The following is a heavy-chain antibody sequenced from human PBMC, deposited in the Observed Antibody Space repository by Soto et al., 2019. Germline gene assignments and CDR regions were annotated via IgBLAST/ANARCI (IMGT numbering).Heavy chain of an antibody. CDR3: ARVKQEYSSSSRYFDH. V-gene: IGHV4-31*03. CDR2: IYYSGST. CDR1: GGSISSGGYY. D-gene: IGHD6-6*01. Sequence: SETLSLTCTVSGGSISSGGYYWSWIRQHPGKGLEWIGYIYYSGSTYYNPSLKSRVTISVDTSKNQFSLKLSSVTAADTAVYYCARVKQEYSSSSRYFDHWGQGTLVTVSS. J-gene: IGHJ4*02.